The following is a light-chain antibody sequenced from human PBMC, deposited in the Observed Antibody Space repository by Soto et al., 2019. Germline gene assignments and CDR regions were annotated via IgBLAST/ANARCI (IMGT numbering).Light chain of an antibody. J-gene: IGLJ2*01. Sequence: QSALAQPPSASGTSGQRVTISCSGSTSNIGSNLASWYQQLPGSAPKLLIYNDNERPSGVPDRFSGSKSGTSASLGISGLRSEDEAHYFCAVWDDSLSGVVFGGGTKVTVL. V-gene: IGLV1-47*02. CDR1: TSNIGSNL. CDR2: NDN. CDR3: AVWDDSLSGVV.